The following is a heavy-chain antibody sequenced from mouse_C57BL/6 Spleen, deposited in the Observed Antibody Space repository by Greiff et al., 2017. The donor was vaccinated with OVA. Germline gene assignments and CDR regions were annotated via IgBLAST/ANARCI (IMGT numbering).Heavy chain of an antibody. CDR1: GYSFTGYF. CDR3: AREELPLRAMDY. Sequence: EVKLVESGPELVKPGDSVKISCKASGYSFTGYFMNWVMQSHGKSLEWIGRINPYNGDTFYNQKFKGKATLTVDKSSSTAHMELRSLTSEDSAVYYCAREELPLRAMDYWGQGTSVTVSS. J-gene: IGHJ4*01. V-gene: IGHV1-20*01. D-gene: IGHD2-1*01. CDR2: INPYNGDT.